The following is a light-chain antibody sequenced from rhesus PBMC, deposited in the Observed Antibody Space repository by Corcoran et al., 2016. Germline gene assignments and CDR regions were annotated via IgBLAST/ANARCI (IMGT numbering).Light chain of an antibody. Sequence: DIQMTQSPSSLSASVGDRVTITCRASENVNNYLNWYQQKPGKGPKPLIYKESTLQSGVPSRFSGSGYGTDYTFTISSLRPEDVATYYCQHGYGTPFTFGPGTKLDIK. CDR3: QHGYGTPFT. CDR1: ENVNNY. V-gene: IGKV1-74*01. J-gene: IGKJ3*01. CDR2: KES.